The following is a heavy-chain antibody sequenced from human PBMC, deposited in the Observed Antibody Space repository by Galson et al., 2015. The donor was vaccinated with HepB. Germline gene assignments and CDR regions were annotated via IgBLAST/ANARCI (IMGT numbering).Heavy chain of an antibody. CDR2: ITYDGGNK. V-gene: IGHV3-30*18. Sequence: SLRLSCAGSGFIFSNYGMHWVRQSPGKGLGWVAGITYDGGNKYYADSVKGRFTVSRDNSKNTLYLEMNSLKAEDTAVYYCTNGEPPITLGTTTGDFDSWGQGTLVTVSS. CDR1: GFIFSNYG. CDR3: TNGEPPITLGTTTGDFDS. J-gene: IGHJ4*02. D-gene: IGHD1-14*01.